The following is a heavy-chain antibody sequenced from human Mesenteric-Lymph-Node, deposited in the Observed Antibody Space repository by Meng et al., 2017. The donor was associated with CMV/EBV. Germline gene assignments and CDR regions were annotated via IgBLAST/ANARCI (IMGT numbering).Heavy chain of an antibody. Sequence: SETLSLTCAVYGGSFSGYYWSWIRQPPGKGLEWIGEINHSGSTNYNPSLKSRVTISVDTSKNQFSLKLNSVTAADTAVYYCARGPSGYCTSTSCSGGWFDPWGQGTLVTVSS. CDR1: GGSFSGYY. V-gene: IGHV4-34*01. D-gene: IGHD2-2*03. CDR3: ARGPSGYCTSTSCSGGWFDP. CDR2: INHSGST. J-gene: IGHJ5*02.